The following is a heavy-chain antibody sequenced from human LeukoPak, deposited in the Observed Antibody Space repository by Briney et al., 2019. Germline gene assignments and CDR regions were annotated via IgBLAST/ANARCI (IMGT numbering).Heavy chain of an antibody. Sequence: TLSLTCPVSGDSISSGSYYWSWIRQPAGKGLEWIGHIYTSVSTNYNPSLKGRVTISIATSKTQFSLRLSSVTAADTAVYFCARAGTVFGVAYFDYWGQGTLATVSS. J-gene: IGHJ4*02. CDR2: IYTSVST. CDR3: ARAGTVFGVAYFDY. D-gene: IGHD3-3*01. V-gene: IGHV4-61*09. CDR1: GDSISSGSYY.